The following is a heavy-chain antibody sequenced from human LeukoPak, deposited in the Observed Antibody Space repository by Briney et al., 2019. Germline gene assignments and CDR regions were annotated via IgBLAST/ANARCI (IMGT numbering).Heavy chain of an antibody. CDR1: GFTVSSNY. D-gene: IGHD2-8*01. Sequence: PGGSLRLSCAASGFTVSSNYMSWGRQAPGKGLEWGSVIYSGGSTYYADSVKGRFTISRDNSKNTLYLQMNSLRAEDTAVYYCARESEWSSAFDIWGQGTMVTVSS. J-gene: IGHJ3*02. CDR2: IYSGGST. V-gene: IGHV3-53*01. CDR3: ARESEWSSAFDI.